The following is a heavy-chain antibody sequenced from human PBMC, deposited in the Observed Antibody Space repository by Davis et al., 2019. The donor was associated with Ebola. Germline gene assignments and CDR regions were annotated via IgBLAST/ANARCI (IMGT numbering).Heavy chain of an antibody. CDR2: ISYDGSNK. D-gene: IGHD3-9*01. CDR3: AKDRYDILTGYYLVLSGGFDY. J-gene: IGHJ4*02. Sequence: PGGSLRLSCAASGFTFSSYGMHWVRQAPGKGLEWVAVISYDGSNKYYADSVKGRFTISRDNSKNTLYLQMNSLRAEDTAVYYCAKDRYDILTGYYLVLSGGFDYWGQGTLVTVSS. V-gene: IGHV3-30*18. CDR1: GFTFSSYG.